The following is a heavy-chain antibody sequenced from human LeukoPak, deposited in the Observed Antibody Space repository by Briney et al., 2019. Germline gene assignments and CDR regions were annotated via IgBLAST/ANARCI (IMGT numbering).Heavy chain of an antibody. J-gene: IGHJ4*02. CDR3: ARGGIAVAGDLDY. CDR2: ISSSSSYI. V-gene: IGHV3-21*01. D-gene: IGHD6-19*01. CDR1: GFTFSSYS. Sequence: GGSLRLSCAASGFTFSSYSMNWVRQAPGKGLEWVSSISSSSSYIYYADSVKGRFTISRDNAKNSLYLQMNSLRAEDTAVYYCARGGIAVAGDLDYWGQGTLVTVSS.